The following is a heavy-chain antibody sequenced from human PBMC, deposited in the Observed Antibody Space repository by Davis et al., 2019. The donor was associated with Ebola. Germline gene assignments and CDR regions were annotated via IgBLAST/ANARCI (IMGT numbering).Heavy chain of an antibody. J-gene: IGHJ3*01. CDR2: LFAGGRT. D-gene: IGHD3-9*01. V-gene: IGHV3-53*01. CDR3: ATELTGDAFDV. Sequence: PGGSLRLSCAVSGFTVSSSYMSWVRQAPGKGLEWVSALFAGGRTSYAGSVEDRFTISRDNSKNTVYLQMNSLRAEDTAVYYCATELTGDAFDVWGRGTMVTVSS. CDR1: GFTVSSSY.